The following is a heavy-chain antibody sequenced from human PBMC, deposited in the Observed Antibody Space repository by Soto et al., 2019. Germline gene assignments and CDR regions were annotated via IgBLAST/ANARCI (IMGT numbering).Heavy chain of an antibody. D-gene: IGHD6-6*01. J-gene: IGHJ4*02. V-gene: IGHV4-59*01. CDR2: IYYSGST. CDR3: ARDDRPKPTAY. CDR1: VGSISSYY. Sequence: PSETLSLTCTVSVGSISSYYWSWIRQPPGKGLEWLGYIYYSGSTNYNPSLKSRVTISVDTSQNQFSLKLSSVTAADTAVYYCARDDRPKPTAYRGQGSMVIVSS.